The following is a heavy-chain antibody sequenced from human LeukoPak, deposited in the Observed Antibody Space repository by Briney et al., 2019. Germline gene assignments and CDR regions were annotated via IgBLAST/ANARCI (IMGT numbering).Heavy chain of an antibody. J-gene: IGHJ3*02. CDR3: ARGGSDYGDYVGAFDI. Sequence: SETLSLTCADYGGSFRGSYWRWIRQPPGKGLEWIGEINHSGSTNYNPSLKSRVKSRVTKSLDTSKNQFSLKLSSVTAADTAVYYCARGGSDYGDYVGAFDIRGQGTMVTVSS. V-gene: IGHV4-34*01. D-gene: IGHD4-17*01. CDR2: INHSGST. CDR1: GGSFRGSY.